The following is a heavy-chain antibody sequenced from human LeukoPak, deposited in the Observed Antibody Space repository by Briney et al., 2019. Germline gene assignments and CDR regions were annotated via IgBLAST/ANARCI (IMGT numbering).Heavy chain of an antibody. D-gene: IGHD3-22*01. Sequence: GGSLRLSCAASGFTFSSYGMHWVRQAPGKGLEWVAVISYDGSNKYYADSVKGRFTISRDNSKNTLYLQMNSLRAEDTAVYYCAKVQKDITMIVVVSSRPYYFDYWGQGTLVTVSS. CDR2: ISYDGSNK. J-gene: IGHJ4*02. CDR3: AKVQKDITMIVVVSSRPYYFDY. CDR1: GFTFSSYG. V-gene: IGHV3-30*18.